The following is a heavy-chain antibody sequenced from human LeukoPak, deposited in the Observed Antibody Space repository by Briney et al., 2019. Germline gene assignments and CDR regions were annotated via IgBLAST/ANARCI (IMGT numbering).Heavy chain of an antibody. Sequence: GGSLRLSCAASGFTFSSYSMNWVRQAPGKGLEWVSSISSSSSYIYYADSVKGRFTISRDNAKNSLYLQMNSLRAEDTAVYYCARGPLIAAAGTWWGQGALVTVSS. CDR3: ARGPLIAAAGTW. CDR1: GFTFSSYS. D-gene: IGHD6-13*01. V-gene: IGHV3-21*01. J-gene: IGHJ4*02. CDR2: ISSSSSYI.